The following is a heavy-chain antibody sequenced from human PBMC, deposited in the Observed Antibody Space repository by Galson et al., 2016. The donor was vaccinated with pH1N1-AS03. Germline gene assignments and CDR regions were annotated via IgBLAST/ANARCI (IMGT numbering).Heavy chain of an antibody. V-gene: IGHV3-30*02. Sequence: SLRLSCAASGFNFNSHGMHWVRQTPGNGLEWVAFIQSDGSNKYYADSVKGRFTISRDKYTNTLYLQMSTLRPEDTGIYYCGKDNVLGSGWFGVDFWGQGTLVTVSS. CDR2: IQSDGSNK. CDR1: GFNFNSHG. D-gene: IGHD6-19*01. J-gene: IGHJ4*02. CDR3: GKDNVLGSGWFGVDF.